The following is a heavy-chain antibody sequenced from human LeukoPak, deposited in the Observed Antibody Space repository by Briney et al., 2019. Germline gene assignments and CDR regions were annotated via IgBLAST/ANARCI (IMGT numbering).Heavy chain of an antibody. CDR3: AKEMVTMIVVGLDY. V-gene: IGHV3-23*01. CDR1: GFTFSNYA. J-gene: IGHJ4*02. CDR2: ITGTGDTT. D-gene: IGHD3-22*01. Sequence: GGSLRLSCAASGFTFSNYAMSWVRQAPGKGLEWVSAITGTGDTTYYADSVKGRFTISRDNSKNTLYLQMNSLRAEDTAVYYCAKEMVTMIVVGLDYWGQGTLVTVSS.